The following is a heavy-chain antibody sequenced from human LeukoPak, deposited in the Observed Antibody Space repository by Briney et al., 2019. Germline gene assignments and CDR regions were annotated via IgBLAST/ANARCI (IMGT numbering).Heavy chain of an antibody. Sequence: PSETPSLTCTVSGGSISSGDYYWSWIRQPPGKGLEWIGYIYYSGSTYYNPSLKSRVTISVDTSKNQFSLKLSSVTAADTAVYYCARSRAAGQEHDAFDIWGQGTMVTVSS. CDR3: ARSRAAGQEHDAFDI. V-gene: IGHV4-30-4*08. CDR1: GGSISSGDYY. CDR2: IYYSGST. D-gene: IGHD6-13*01. J-gene: IGHJ3*02.